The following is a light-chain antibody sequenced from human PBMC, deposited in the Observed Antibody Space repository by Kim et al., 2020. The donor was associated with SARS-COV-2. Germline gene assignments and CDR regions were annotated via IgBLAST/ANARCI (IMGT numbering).Light chain of an antibody. CDR1: LDIGIY. CDR3: QQCYTSPHT. J-gene: IGKJ1*01. V-gene: IGKV1-39*01. Sequence: ASGGSRVTISGRASLDIGIYLRWYQQKPGKAPMRLIYSASTLQSGLPTRFTGSGSGTDFTLTISSLQREDVATYYCQQCYTSPHTFGQGTKVDIK. CDR2: SAS.